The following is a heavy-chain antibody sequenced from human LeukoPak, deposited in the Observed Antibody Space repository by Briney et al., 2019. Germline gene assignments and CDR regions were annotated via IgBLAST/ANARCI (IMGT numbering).Heavy chain of an antibody. Sequence: GGSLRLSCAASGFTFISYAMSWVRQVPGKGLEWVSVISGSGDNTYYADSVKGRFTISRDNYKNTLYLQMNSLRAEDTAVYYCARGVVAATFYYYYGMDVWGQGTTVTVSS. CDR3: ARGVVAATFYYYYGMDV. CDR2: ISGSGDNT. V-gene: IGHV3-23*01. D-gene: IGHD2-15*01. CDR1: GFTFISYA. J-gene: IGHJ6*02.